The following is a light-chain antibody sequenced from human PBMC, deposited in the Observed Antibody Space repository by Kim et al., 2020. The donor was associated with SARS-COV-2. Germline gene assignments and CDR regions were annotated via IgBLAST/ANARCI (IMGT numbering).Light chain of an antibody. V-gene: IGKV3-20*01. CDR1: QSWSSRY. J-gene: IGKJ1*01. Sequence: ALGASATLSCRASQSWSSRYLAVHQQKRGQAPSLHIYGASSSATGIRDRFSGRGSGTDFTLTISRLGPEDVAVYYCQQYGSSLRTFGQGTKV. CDR3: QQYGSSLRT. CDR2: GAS.